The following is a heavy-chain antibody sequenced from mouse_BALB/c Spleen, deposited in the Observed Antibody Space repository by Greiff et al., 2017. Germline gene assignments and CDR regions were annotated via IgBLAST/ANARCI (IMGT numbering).Heavy chain of an antibody. CDR3: ARAPTSNYYAMDY. CDR1: GFTFSDYY. V-gene: IGHV5-4*02. D-gene: IGHD5-5*01. J-gene: IGHJ4*01. Sequence: EVNVVESGGGLVKPGGSLKLSCAASGFTFSDYYMYWVRQTPEKRLEWVATISDGGSYTYYPDSVKGRFTISRDNAKNNLYLQMSSLKSEDTAMYYCARAPTSNYYAMDYWGQGTSVTVSS. CDR2: ISDGGSYT.